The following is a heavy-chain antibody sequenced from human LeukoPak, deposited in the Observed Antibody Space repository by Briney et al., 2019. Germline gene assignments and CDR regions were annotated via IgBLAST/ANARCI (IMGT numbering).Heavy chain of an antibody. CDR2: ISTSSSHI. CDR3: ARVIYCSSTSCYFALDYYYYGMDV. D-gene: IGHD2-2*01. CDR1: GFSFSSCA. Sequence: GGSLRLSCAASGFSFSSCAMEWVRQTPGKGLEWVSSISTSSSHIYYADSVRGRFTISRDNAKNSLYLQMNSLRAEDTAVYYCARVIYCSSTSCYFALDYYYYGMDVWGQGTTVTVSS. V-gene: IGHV3-21*01. J-gene: IGHJ6*02.